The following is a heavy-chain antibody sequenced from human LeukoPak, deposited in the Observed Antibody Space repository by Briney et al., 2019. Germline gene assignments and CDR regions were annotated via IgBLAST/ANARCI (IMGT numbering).Heavy chain of an antibody. CDR1: GYTLTDLS. D-gene: IGHD3-22*01. Sequence: ASVKVSCKVSGYTLTDLSMHWVRQAPGKGLEWMGGFDPEDGETIYAQKFQGRVTMTEDTSTDTAYMELSSLRSEDTAVYYCATTFSYYDSSGYYLVYWGQGTLVTVSS. V-gene: IGHV1-24*01. J-gene: IGHJ4*02. CDR3: ATTFSYYDSSGYYLVY. CDR2: FDPEDGET.